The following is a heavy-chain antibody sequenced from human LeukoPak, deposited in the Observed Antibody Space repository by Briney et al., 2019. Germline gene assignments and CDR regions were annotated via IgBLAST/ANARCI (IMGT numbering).Heavy chain of an antibody. CDR2: INHSGST. J-gene: IGHJ4*02. CDR1: GGSFSGYY. Sequence: PSETLSLTCAVYGGSFSGYYWSWIRQPPGKGLEWIGEINHSGSTNYNPSLKSRVTISVDTSKNQFSLKLSSVTAADTAVYYCARQTIFGVLFDYWGQGTLVTVSS. D-gene: IGHD3-3*01. V-gene: IGHV4-34*01. CDR3: ARQTIFGVLFDY.